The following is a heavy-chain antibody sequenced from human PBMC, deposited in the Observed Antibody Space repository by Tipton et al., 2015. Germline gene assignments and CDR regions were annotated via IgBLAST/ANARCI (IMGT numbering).Heavy chain of an antibody. D-gene: IGHD6-13*01. CDR2: INPNSGGA. CDR3: ASDPSIAAAGNY. Sequence: QSGAEVKKPGVSVKVSCKASGYTFTGNYIHWVRQAPGQGLEWVGRINPNSGGANYAQIFQGRVTMTRDTSITTAYMELSRLKSNDAAVYFCASDPSIAAAGNYWGQGTLVTVSS. V-gene: IGHV1-2*02. CDR1: GYTFTGNY. J-gene: IGHJ4*02.